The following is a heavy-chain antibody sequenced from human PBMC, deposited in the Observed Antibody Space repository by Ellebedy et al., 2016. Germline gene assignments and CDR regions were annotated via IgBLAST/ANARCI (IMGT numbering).Heavy chain of an antibody. V-gene: IGHV5-10-1*01. D-gene: IGHD6-19*01. CDR1: GYSFSNYW. CDR2: IDPTDSDT. J-gene: IGHJ3*01. Sequence: GGSLRLSCKGSGYSFSNYWINWVRQMPGRGLEWVGRIDPTDSDTKYSPSFEGHVTISLDKSITSAFLQWTSLKASDTATYYCVRTDSSGWDNYALDVWGQGTRVTVSS. CDR3: VRTDSSGWDNYALDV.